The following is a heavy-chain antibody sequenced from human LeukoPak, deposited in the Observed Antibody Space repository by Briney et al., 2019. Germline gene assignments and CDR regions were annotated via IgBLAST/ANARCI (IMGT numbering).Heavy chain of an antibody. J-gene: IGHJ1*01. CDR2: INPGDSDT. Sequence: GESLKISCQASGYSFTSSWIGWARQMPGKGLEWMAIINPGDSDTRYSPSFQGQVTISADKSISTVYLQWGSLKASDTAMYYCARPLVAYCGGDCYSYFQHWGQGTLVTVSS. CDR3: ARPLVAYCGGDCYSYFQH. CDR1: GYSFTSSW. D-gene: IGHD2-21*02. V-gene: IGHV5-51*01.